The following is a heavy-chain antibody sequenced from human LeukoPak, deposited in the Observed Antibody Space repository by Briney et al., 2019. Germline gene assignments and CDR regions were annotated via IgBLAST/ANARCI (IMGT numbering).Heavy chain of an antibody. CDR2: ISSSSSYI. CDR1: GFTFSSYS. Sequence: GGSLRLSCAASGFTFSSYSMSWVRQAPGKGLEWVSSISSSSSYIYYADSVKGRFTISRDNAKNSLYLQMNSLRAEDTAVYYCSRDLYGSGSYYFYYYGMDVWGQGTTVTVSS. CDR3: SRDLYGSGSYYFYYYGMDV. J-gene: IGHJ6*02. V-gene: IGHV3-21*01. D-gene: IGHD3-10*01.